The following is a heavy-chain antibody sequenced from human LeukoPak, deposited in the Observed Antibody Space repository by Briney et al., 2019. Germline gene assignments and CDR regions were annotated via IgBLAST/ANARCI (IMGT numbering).Heavy chain of an antibody. CDR1: GGTFSSYA. Sequence: SVKVSCKASGGTFSSYAISWVRQAPGQGLEWMGRIIPILGIANYAQKFQGRVTITADKSTSTAYMELSSLRSEDAAVYYCARCTIKQQLLDYWGQGTLVTVSS. CDR3: ARCTIKQQLLDY. D-gene: IGHD6-13*01. CDR2: IIPILGIA. V-gene: IGHV1-69*04. J-gene: IGHJ4*02.